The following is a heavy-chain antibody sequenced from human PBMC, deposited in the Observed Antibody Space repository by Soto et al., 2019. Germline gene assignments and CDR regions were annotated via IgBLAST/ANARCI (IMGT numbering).Heavy chain of an antibody. CDR1: GYTFTIHV. CDR3: ARVRPDCSSTSCSLDY. D-gene: IGHD2-2*01. V-gene: IGHV1-18*01. J-gene: IGHJ4*02. Sequence: AFMWGYCTASGYTFTIHVIIWWRQGPGQGLEWMGWISAYNGNTNYAQKLQGRGTMTTDTSTSTAYMELRSLRSDDTAVYYCARVRPDCSSTSCSLDYWGQGTLVTVSS. CDR2: ISAYNGNT.